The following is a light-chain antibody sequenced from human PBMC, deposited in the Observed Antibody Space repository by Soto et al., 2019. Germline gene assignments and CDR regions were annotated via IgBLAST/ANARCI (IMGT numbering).Light chain of an antibody. CDR2: DAS. CDR1: QSIRRW. CDR3: QQYNSYSPAT. Sequence: DIQMTQSPSMLSASVGDRVTIACRASQSIRRWLAWYQQKPGKAPKLLIFDASTLASGVPSRFSGRGSETEFTLTISSLQPDDFATYYCQQYNSYSPATFGQGTKVEI. V-gene: IGKV1-5*01. J-gene: IGKJ1*01.